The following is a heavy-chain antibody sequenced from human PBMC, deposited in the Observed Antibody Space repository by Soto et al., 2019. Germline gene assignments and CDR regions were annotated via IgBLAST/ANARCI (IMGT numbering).Heavy chain of an antibody. V-gene: IGHV4-34*09. D-gene: IGHD5-18*01. CDR1: GGSFANYY. Sequence: PSETLSLTCAVYGGSFANYYWNWIRQPPGKGLEWIGEINYSGNTYYNPSLKSRLTISVDTSKNQFSLNLSSVTAADTAVYYCARDRLMATAGTARHYFGLDVWGQGTTVTVSS. CDR2: INYSGNT. CDR3: ARDRLMATAGTARHYFGLDV. J-gene: IGHJ6*02.